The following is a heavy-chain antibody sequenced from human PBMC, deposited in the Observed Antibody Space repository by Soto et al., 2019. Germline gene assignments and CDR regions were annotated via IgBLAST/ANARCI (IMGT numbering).Heavy chain of an antibody. CDR3: ARGVGSSWFDP. CDR1: GYTFTDNN. D-gene: IGHD6-25*01. J-gene: IGHJ5*02. CDR2: INPGSSGT. V-gene: IGHV1-2*02. Sequence: QVQLVQSGAEVKKPGASVKVSCKASGYTFTDNNIHWVRQAPGQGLEWMEWINPGSSGTNYAQKFQGRVTMTRDTSISTAYMELSSLTSDDTAVYYCARGVGSSWFDPWGQGTLVTVSS.